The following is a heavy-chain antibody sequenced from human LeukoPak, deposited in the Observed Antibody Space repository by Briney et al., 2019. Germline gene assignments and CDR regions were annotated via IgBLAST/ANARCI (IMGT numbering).Heavy chain of an antibody. CDR2: ISGSGVTT. CDR1: GFTFNNYG. D-gene: IGHD1-26*01. Sequence: GGSLRLSCAASGFTFNNYGMSWVRQAPGKGLEWVSSISGSGVTTYYADSVKGRFTISRDNFKNTVDLQVSGLKEEDTAVYYCARDWGQRGVGATLANWGQGTLVIVSS. J-gene: IGHJ4*02. V-gene: IGHV3-23*01. CDR3: ARDWGQRGVGATLAN.